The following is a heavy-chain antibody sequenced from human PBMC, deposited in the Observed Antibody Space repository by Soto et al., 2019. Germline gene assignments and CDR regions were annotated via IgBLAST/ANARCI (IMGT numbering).Heavy chain of an antibody. D-gene: IGHD1-26*01. V-gene: IGHV5-51*01. CDR3: ARHRRRREGSYYYGMDV. Sequence: GESLKISCKGSGYSFTNYWIGWVRQMPGKGLEWMGIIYPYDSEITYSPSFQGQVTISADISISTAYLRWSSLKASDTAVYYCARHRRRREGSYYYGMDVWGQGTTVTVSS. J-gene: IGHJ6*02. CDR1: GYSFTNYW. CDR2: IYPYDSEI.